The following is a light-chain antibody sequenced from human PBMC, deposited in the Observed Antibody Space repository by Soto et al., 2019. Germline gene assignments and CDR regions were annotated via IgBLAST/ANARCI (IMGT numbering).Light chain of an antibody. CDR1: QSVSSTY. J-gene: IGKJ1*01. CDR3: QQYGSSPPWT. V-gene: IGKV3-20*01. CDR2: GAS. Sequence: EIVLTQSPGTLSLSPGERATLSCRASQSVSSTYLAWYQQKPGQAPRLLIYGASSRATGFPDRFSGSGFGTDFTLTISRLEPEDFAVYYCQQYGSSPPWTFGQGTKVEIK.